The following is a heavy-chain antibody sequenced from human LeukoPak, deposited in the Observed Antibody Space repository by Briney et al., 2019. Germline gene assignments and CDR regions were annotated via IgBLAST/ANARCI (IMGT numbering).Heavy chain of an antibody. CDR3: ARESTYFDY. D-gene: IGHD2-2*01. J-gene: IGHJ4*02. Sequence: SETLSLTCAVYGGSFSGYYWSWIRQPPGKGLEWIREINHSGSTNYNPSLKSRVTISVDTSKNQFSLKLSSVTAADTAVYYCARESTYFDYWGQGTLVTVSS. CDR1: GGSFSGYY. V-gene: IGHV4-34*01. CDR2: INHSGST.